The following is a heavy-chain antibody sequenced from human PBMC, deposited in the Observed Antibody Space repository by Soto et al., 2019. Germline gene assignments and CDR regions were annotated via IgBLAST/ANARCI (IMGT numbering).Heavy chain of an antibody. CDR2: INHSGST. CDR3: ASLGGNVVVPAATNLDDY. Sequence: SETLSLTCAVYGGSFSGYYWSWIRQPPGKGLEWIGEINHSGSTNYNPSLKSRVTISVDTSKNQFSLKLSSVTAADTAVYYCASLGGNVVVPAATNLDDYWGQGTLVTVSS. CDR1: GGSFSGYY. J-gene: IGHJ4*02. V-gene: IGHV4-34*01. D-gene: IGHD2-2*01.